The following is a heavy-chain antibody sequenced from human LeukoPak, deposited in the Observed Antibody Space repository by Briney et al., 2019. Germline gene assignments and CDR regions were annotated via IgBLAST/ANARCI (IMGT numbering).Heavy chain of an antibody. D-gene: IGHD5-24*01. CDR2: IYYSGTT. CDR1: GGSISSSSYY. V-gene: IGHV4-39*06. Sequence: SGGSLRLSCAASGGSISSSSYYWGWIRQPPGKGLEWIGSIYYSGTTYYNPSLKSRVTISVDTSKNQFPLKLSSVTAADTAVYYCARDRDGYGTFDYWGQGTLVTVSS. CDR3: ARDRDGYGTFDY. J-gene: IGHJ4*02.